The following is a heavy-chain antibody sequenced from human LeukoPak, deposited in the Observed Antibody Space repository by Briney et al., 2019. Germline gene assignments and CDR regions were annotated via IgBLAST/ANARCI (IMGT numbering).Heavy chain of an antibody. J-gene: IGHJ3*02. D-gene: IGHD3-22*01. CDR2: INREGSST. CDR1: GLTFSSYW. V-gene: IGHV3-74*01. CDR3: ARELGVGVIGDAFDI. Sequence: GGSLRLSCAVSGLTFSSYWMHWVRQAPGKGLVWVSRINREGSSTSYADSVKGRFTISRDNAKNTLYLQMNSLRAEDTAVYYCARELGVGVIGDAFDIWGQGTVVTVSS.